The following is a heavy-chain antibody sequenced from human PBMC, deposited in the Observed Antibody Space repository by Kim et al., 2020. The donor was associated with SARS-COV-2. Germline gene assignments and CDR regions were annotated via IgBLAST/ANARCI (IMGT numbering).Heavy chain of an antibody. CDR3: VRGYAGGPFDL. CDR1: GFTFDDYG. CDR2: INRNSDST. J-gene: IGHJ4*02. V-gene: IGHV3-20*01. D-gene: IGHD3-16*01. Sequence: GGSLRLSCAASGFTFDDYGMSWVRQAPGKGLEWVSGINRNSDSTGYADSVKGRFTISRDNAKNSLFLQMNSPSAEDTALYHCVRGYAGGPFDLWGQGTLV.